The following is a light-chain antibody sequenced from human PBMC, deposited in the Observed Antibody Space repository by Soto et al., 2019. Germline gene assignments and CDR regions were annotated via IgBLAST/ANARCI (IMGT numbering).Light chain of an antibody. CDR3: CSYAGSSTFLYV. V-gene: IGLV2-23*02. CDR2: EVS. J-gene: IGLJ1*01. Sequence: QSAVTHPASVSGSPGQSITISCSVTSRDVGSYNLVSWCQQQPGKAPKLMIYEVSKRPSGVSNRCSVSKAGNTASLSISGLPAEHAAAYYCCSYAGSSTFLYVFGTGTKVTVL. CDR1: SRDVGSYNL.